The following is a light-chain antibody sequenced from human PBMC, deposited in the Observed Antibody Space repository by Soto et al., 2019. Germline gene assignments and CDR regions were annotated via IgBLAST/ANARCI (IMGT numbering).Light chain of an antibody. Sequence: QSVLTQPASVSGSPGQSITISCTGTSSDVGSYNFVSWYQHHPGKAPKLIIYEVSSRPSGVSSRFSGSKSGNTASLTISGLQSDDEADYYCNSYISSSTHGYVFGTGTKVTVL. J-gene: IGLJ1*01. CDR2: EVS. CDR3: NSYISSSTHGYV. CDR1: SSDVGSYNF. V-gene: IGLV2-14*01.